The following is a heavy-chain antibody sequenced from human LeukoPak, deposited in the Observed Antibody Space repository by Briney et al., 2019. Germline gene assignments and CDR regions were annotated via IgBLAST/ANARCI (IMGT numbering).Heavy chain of an antibody. CDR1: GFTFSNYR. D-gene: IGHD5-18*01. J-gene: IGHJ4*02. CDR2: TRNDESKK. CDR3: SSTYTYAGGY. V-gene: IGHV3-30*02. Sequence: RGGSLRLSCTASGFTFSNYRMHWVRQAPGKGREWVAFTRNDESKKYYPDPVKGRFTISKDNSKNTHYQQMNSLRADDTAVYYYSSTYTYAGGYWGQGSLVTVSS.